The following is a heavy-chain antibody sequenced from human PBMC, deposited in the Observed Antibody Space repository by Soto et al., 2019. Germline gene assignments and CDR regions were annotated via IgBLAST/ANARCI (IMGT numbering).Heavy chain of an antibody. CDR1: GFSFRKYG. CDR3: AKDIFGGAYDFFH. CDR2: LSFDGNNQ. V-gene: IGHV3-30*18. J-gene: IGHJ4*02. Sequence: GGSLRLSCADSGFSFRKYGLHWVRQAPGKGLEWVAFLSFDGNNQYYAGSVTGRFTVSRDNSKDTLYLQMSSLRAEDSAVYYCAKDIFGGAYDFFHGGQGTLVTVSS. D-gene: IGHD3-3*01.